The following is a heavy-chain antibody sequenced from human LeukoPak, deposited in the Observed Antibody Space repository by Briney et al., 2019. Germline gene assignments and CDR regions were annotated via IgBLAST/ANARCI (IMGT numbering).Heavy chain of an antibody. CDR1: GGSISSSSYY. Sequence: SETLSLTCTVSGGSISSSSYYWSWIRQPAGKGLEWIGRIYTSGSTNYNPSLKSRVTMSVDTSKNQFSLKLSSVTAADTAVYYCASSAVAGPYYFDYWGQGTLVTVSS. D-gene: IGHD6-19*01. J-gene: IGHJ4*02. V-gene: IGHV4-61*02. CDR2: IYTSGST. CDR3: ASSAVAGPYYFDY.